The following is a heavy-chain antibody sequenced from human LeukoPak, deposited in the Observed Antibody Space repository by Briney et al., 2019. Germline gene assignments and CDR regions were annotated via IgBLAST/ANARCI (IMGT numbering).Heavy chain of an antibody. D-gene: IGHD4-11*01. V-gene: IGHV3-48*03. J-gene: IGHJ5*02. CDR2: ISSSGSTI. CDR1: GFTFSSYE. Sequence: GGFLRLSCAASGFTFSSYEMNWVRQAPGKGLEWVSYISSSGSTIYYADSVKGRFTISRDNAKNSLYLQMNSLRAEDTAVYYCASLPTGPYNWFDPWGQGTLVTVSS. CDR3: ASLPTGPYNWFDP.